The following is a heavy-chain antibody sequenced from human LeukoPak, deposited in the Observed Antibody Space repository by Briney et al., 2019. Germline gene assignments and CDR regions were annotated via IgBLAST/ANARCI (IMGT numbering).Heavy chain of an antibody. J-gene: IGHJ4*02. CDR2: IIPILGIA. CDR3: ARDHSSGYYPDYFDY. CDR1: GGTFSSYT. V-gene: IGHV1-69*04. Sequence: SVKVSCKASGGTFSSYTISWVRQAPGQGLELMGRIIPILGIANYAQKFQGRVTITADKSTSTAYMELSSLRSEDTAVYYCARDHSSGYYPDYFDYWGQGTLVTVSS. D-gene: IGHD3-22*01.